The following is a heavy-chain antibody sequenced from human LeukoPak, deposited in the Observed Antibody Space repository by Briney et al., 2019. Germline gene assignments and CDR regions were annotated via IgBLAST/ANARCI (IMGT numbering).Heavy chain of an antibody. V-gene: IGHV1-46*03. J-gene: IGHJ3*02. CDR3: ARVCTNGVCHDAFDI. D-gene: IGHD2-8*01. Sequence: ASVKVSCKASGYTFTSYYMHRVRQAPGQGLEWMGIINPSGDSTSYAQTFQGRAYITSDTTTSTVYMELSSLRSEDAGVYYCARVCTNGVCHDAFDIWGQGTMVTVSS. CDR1: GYTFTSYY. CDR2: INPSGDST.